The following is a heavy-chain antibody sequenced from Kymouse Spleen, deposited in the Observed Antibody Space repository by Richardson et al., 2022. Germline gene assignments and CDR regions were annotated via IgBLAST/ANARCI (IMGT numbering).Heavy chain of an antibody. CDR2: TRNKANSYTT. D-gene: IGHD3-10*01. J-gene: IGHJ4*02. CDR3: AREYYYGSGSYRGGYYFDY. V-gene: IGHV3-72*01. CDR1: GFTFSDHY. Sequence: EVQLVESGGGLVQPGGSLRLSCAASGFTFSDHYMDWVRQAPGKGLEWVGRTRNKANSYTTEYAASVKGRFTISRDDSKNSLYLQMNSLKTEDTAVYYCAREYYYGSGSYRGGYYFDYWGQGTLVTVSS.